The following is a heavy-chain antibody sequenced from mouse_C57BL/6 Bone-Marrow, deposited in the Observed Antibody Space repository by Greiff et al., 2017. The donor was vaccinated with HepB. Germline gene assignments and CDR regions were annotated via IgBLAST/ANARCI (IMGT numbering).Heavy chain of an antibody. CDR3: ARCENYYGSSYRWYFDV. CDR1: GYTFTSYG. Sequence: VQLQQSGAELARPGASVKLSCKASGYTFTSYGISWVKQRTGQGLEWIGEIYPRSGNTYYNEKFKGKATLTADKSSSTAYMELRSLTSEDSAVYYCARCENYYGSSYRWYFDVWGTGTTVTVSS. V-gene: IGHV1-81*01. CDR2: IYPRSGNT. D-gene: IGHD1-1*01. J-gene: IGHJ1*03.